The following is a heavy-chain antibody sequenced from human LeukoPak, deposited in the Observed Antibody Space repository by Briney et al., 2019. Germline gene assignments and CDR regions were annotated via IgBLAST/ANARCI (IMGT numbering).Heavy chain of an antibody. J-gene: IGHJ4*02. V-gene: IGHV4-34*01. D-gene: IGHD5-18*01. CDR3: ARGSSNNRGYSYGVDY. Sequence: SETLSLTCTVSGGSFSGYYWSWIRQPPGKGLEWIGEINHSGSTNYTPSLKSRVTISVDTSKNQFSLKLSSVTAADTAVYYWARGSSNNRGYSYGVDYWGQGTLVTVSS. CDR2: INHSGST. CDR1: GGSFSGYY.